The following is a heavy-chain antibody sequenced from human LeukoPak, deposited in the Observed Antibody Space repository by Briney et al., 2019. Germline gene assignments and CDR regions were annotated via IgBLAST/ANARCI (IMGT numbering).Heavy chain of an antibody. CDR3: AREPTTVTTKPLDY. D-gene: IGHD4-11*01. CDR1: GFTFSSYG. CDR2: IWYDGSNK. J-gene: IGHJ4*02. V-gene: IGHV3-33*01. Sequence: GGSLRLSCAASGFTFSSYGMHWVRQAPGKGLEWVAVIWYDGSNKYYADSVKGRFTIPRDNSKNTLYLQMNSLRAEDTAVYYCAREPTTVTTKPLDYWGQGTLVTVSS.